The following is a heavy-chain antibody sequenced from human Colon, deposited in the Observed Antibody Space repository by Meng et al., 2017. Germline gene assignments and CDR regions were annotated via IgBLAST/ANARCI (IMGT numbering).Heavy chain of an antibody. CDR3: ASGRKYCSSTSCYGQFDY. CDR2: IYHSGST. Sequence: EGSGPGLVKPSGTLSLTCAVSGGSISSSNWWSWVRQPPGKGLEWIGEIYHSGSTNYNPSLKSRVTISVDKSKNQFSLKLSSVTAADTAVYYCASGRKYCSSTSCYGQFDYWGQGTLVTVSS. V-gene: IGHV4-4*02. J-gene: IGHJ4*02. CDR1: GGSISSSNW. D-gene: IGHD2-2*01.